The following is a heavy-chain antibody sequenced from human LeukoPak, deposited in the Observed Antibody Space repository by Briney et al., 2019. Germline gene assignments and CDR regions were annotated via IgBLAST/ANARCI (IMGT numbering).Heavy chain of an antibody. Sequence: SETLSLTCAVSGGSISSSNWWSWIRQPPGKGLEWIGEIYHSGSTNYNPSLKSRVTISVDTSKNQFSLKLSSVTAADTAVYYCARFGVGATKWYFDLWGRDTLVTVSS. CDR2: IYHSGST. D-gene: IGHD1-26*01. J-gene: IGHJ2*01. CDR3: ARFGVGATKWYFDL. CDR1: GGSISSSNW. V-gene: IGHV4-4*02.